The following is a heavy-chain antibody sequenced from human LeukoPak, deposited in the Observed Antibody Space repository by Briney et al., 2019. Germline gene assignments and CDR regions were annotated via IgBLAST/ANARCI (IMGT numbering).Heavy chain of an antibody. J-gene: IGHJ4*02. CDR3: ATDSGGGRLNYFDY. CDR1: GGSFSGYY. D-gene: IGHD2-15*01. Sequence: PSETLSLTCAVYGGSFSGYYWSWIRQPPGKGLEWIGEINHSGSTNYNPSLKSRVTISVDTSKNQFSLKLSSVTAADTAVYYCATDSGGGRLNYFDYWGQGTLVTVSS. CDR2: INHSGST. V-gene: IGHV4-34*01.